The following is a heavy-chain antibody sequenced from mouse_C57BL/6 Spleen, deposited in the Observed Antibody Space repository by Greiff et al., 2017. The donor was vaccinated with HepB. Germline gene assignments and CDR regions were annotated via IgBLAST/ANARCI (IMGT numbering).Heavy chain of an antibody. CDR1: GYTFTSYW. D-gene: IGHD3-3*01. CDR2: IDPSDSYT. CDR3: ARKDSGTFDY. Sequence: QVQLQQPGAELVKPGASVKLSCKASGYTFTSYWMQWVKQRPGQGLEWIGEIDPSDSYTNYNQKFKGKATLTVDTSSSTAYMQRSSLTSEDSAVYYCARKDSGTFDYWGQGTTLTVSS. V-gene: IGHV1-50*01. J-gene: IGHJ2*01.